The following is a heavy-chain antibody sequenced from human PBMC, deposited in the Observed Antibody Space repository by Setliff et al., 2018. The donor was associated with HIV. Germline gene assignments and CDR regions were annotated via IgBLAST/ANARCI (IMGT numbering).Heavy chain of an antibody. V-gene: IGHV1-18*01. J-gene: IGHJ3*01. CDR1: GYMFIAYG. Sequence: ASVKVSCKTSGYMFIAYGMSWVRRAPGQGLEWMGWIGPYNCRTEYAQEFQGRVSLTIDTSASTAYMELRSLRSDDTAVYYCARDDGGSNYAEAFDVWGQGTMVTVSS. CDR2: IGPYNCRT. CDR3: ARDDGGSNYAEAFDV. D-gene: IGHD3-16*01.